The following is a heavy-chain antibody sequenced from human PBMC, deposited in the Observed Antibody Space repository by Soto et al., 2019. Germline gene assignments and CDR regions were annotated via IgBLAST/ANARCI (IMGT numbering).Heavy chain of an antibody. J-gene: IGHJ4*02. CDR3: AREYTYGSNLFDC. V-gene: IGHV4-31*03. CDR2: ISHSVST. D-gene: IGHD5-18*01. CDR1: GGSISSAAYY. Sequence: QVQLQESGPGLVKPSQNLSLSCTFSGGSISSAAYYWSWIHQHPGKGLEWIGYISHSVSTYYTPSLNSRVIISADTSKNQFSLNLTSGSAADTAVYYCAREYTYGSNLFDCWGQGALVTVSS.